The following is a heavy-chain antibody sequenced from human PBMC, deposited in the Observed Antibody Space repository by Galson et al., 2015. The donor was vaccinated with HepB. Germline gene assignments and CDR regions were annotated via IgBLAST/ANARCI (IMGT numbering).Heavy chain of an antibody. D-gene: IGHD2-2*01. CDR3: ARVEGYCSSTSCHQYFDY. CDR1: RFSFSEYW. CDR2: IKQDGSEK. V-gene: IGHV3-7*03. Sequence: SLRLSCAASRFSFSEYWMSWVRQAPGKGLEWVASIKQDGSEKYYVDSVKGRFTISRGNAKNPLYLQMNSLRAEDAAVYYCARVEGYCSSTSCHQYFDYWGQGTLVTVSS. J-gene: IGHJ4*02.